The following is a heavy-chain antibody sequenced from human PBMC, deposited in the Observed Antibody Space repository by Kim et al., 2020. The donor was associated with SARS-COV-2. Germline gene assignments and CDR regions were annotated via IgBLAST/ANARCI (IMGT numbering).Heavy chain of an antibody. D-gene: IGHD2-15*01. Sequence: SETLSLTCTVSGGSISSSSYYWGWIRQPPGKGLEWIGSIYYSGSTYYNPSLKSRVTISVDTSKNQFSLKLSSVTAADTAVYYCASPLGGYCSGGSCPLNWFDPWGQGTLVTVSS. CDR1: GGSISSSSYY. J-gene: IGHJ5*02. CDR2: IYYSGST. CDR3: ASPLGGYCSGGSCPLNWFDP. V-gene: IGHV4-39*01.